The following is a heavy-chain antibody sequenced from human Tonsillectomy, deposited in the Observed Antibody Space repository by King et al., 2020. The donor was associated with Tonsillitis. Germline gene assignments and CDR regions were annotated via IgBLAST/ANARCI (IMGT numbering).Heavy chain of an antibody. D-gene: IGHD3-22*01. Sequence: VTLKESGPTLVKPTQTLTLTCTFSGFSLSTSGVGVGWIRQPPGKALEWLALIYWDDAKRYKPSLKSRLTITKDTSKNQVVLTMTNMQPVDTATYYCADAGYYDNSGYYRLFDHWGQGTPVTVSS. CDR3: ADAGYYDNSGYYRLFDH. J-gene: IGHJ4*02. CDR1: GFSLSTSGVG. CDR2: IYWDDAK. V-gene: IGHV2-5*02.